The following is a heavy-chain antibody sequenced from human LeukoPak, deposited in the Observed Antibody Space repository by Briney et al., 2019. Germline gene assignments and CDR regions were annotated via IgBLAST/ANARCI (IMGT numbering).Heavy chain of an antibody. CDR3: ARDPGDSFYYSSSWQNDY. CDR1: GYSISSGYY. V-gene: IGHV4-38-2*02. CDR2: IYYSGST. J-gene: IGHJ4*02. Sequence: MPSETLSLTCTVSGYSISSGYYWGWIRQPPGKGLEWIGSIYYSGSTSYNPSLKSRVTISVDTSKNQFSLKLSSVTAADTAVYYCARDPGDSFYYSSSWQNDYWGQGTLVTVSS. D-gene: IGHD6-13*01.